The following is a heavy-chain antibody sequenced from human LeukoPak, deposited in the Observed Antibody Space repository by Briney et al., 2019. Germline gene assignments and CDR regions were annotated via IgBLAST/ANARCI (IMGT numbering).Heavy chain of an antibody. V-gene: IGHV4-4*07. CDR2: IYTSGST. J-gene: IGHJ3*02. CDR3: ARPYYDSSGYYLYAFDI. CDR1: GGSISRYY. D-gene: IGHD3-22*01. Sequence: SETLSLTCTVSGGSISRYYWSWIRQPAGKGLEWIGRIYTSGSTNYNPSLKSRVTMSVDTSKNQFSLKLSSVTAADTAVYYCARPYYDSSGYYLYAFDIWGQGTMVTVSS.